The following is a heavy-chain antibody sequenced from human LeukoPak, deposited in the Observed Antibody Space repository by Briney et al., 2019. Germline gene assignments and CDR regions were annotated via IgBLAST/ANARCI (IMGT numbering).Heavy chain of an antibody. J-gene: IGHJ4*02. D-gene: IGHD3-22*01. V-gene: IGHV1-2*06. Sequence: ASVKVSCKASGYTFTGYYMHWVRQAPGQGLEWMGRINPNSGGTNYAQKFQGRVTMTRDTSISTAYMELSRLRSDDTAVYYCAIIGHYYDSSRPFDYWGQGTLVTVSS. CDR2: INPNSGGT. CDR3: AIIGHYYDSSRPFDY. CDR1: GYTFTGYY.